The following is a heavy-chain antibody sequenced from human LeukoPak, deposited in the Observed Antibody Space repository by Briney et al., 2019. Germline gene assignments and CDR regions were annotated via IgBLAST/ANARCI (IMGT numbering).Heavy chain of an antibody. CDR3: ARDIRVVVPAAPDY. CDR2: ISSSGSTI. Sequence: GGSLRLSCAASGFTFSDYYMSWIRQAPGKGLEWVSYISSSGSTIYYADSVKGRFTISRDNAKNSLYLQMNSLRAEDTAVYYCARDIRVVVPAAPDYWGQGTLVTVSS. D-gene: IGHD2-2*01. J-gene: IGHJ4*02. V-gene: IGHV3-11*04. CDR1: GFTFSDYY.